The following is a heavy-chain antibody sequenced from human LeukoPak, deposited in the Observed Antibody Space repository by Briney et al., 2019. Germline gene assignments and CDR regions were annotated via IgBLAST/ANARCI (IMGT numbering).Heavy chain of an antibody. Sequence: ASVKVSCKASGYTFSNYDVNWVRQAPGQGLEWMGWMNPTSGDTGYAQKFQGRVTMTRSMSRNTAYMELSRLRSEDTAVYFCARVVMKAFYYYYMDVWGKGTTIIISS. V-gene: IGHV1-8*01. D-gene: IGHD2-21*01. CDR2: MNPTSGDT. CDR1: GYTFSNYD. CDR3: ARVVMKAFYYYYMDV. J-gene: IGHJ6*03.